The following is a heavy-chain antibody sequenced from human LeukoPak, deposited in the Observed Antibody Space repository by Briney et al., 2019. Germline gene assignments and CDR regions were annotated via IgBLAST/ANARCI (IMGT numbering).Heavy chain of an antibody. Sequence: GASVKVSCKASGYTFTGYYMHWVRQAPGQGLKWMGWINPNSGGTNYAQKFQGRVTMTRDTSISTAYMELSRLRSDDTAVYYRARGQAARNWFDPWGQGTLVTVSS. CDR1: GYTFTGYY. V-gene: IGHV1-2*02. CDR3: ARGQAARNWFDP. D-gene: IGHD6-6*01. CDR2: INPNSGGT. J-gene: IGHJ5*02.